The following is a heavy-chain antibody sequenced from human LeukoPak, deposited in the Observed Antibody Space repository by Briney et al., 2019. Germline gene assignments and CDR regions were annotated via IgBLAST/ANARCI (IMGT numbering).Heavy chain of an antibody. V-gene: IGHV3-11*04. CDR1: GFTFSDSY. CDR3: AELGITMIGGV. D-gene: IGHD3-10*02. J-gene: IGHJ6*04. Sequence: PGGSLRLSCAASGFTFSDSYMTWVRQAPGKGVEWVAYISRSGHDINYSESAKGRFTISRDNAKNSLYLQMSSLRAEDTAVYYCAELGITMIGGVWGKGTTVTISS. CDR2: ISRSGHDI.